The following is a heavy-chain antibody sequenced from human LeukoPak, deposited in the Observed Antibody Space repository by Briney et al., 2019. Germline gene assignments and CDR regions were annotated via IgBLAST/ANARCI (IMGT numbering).Heavy chain of an antibody. D-gene: IGHD1-26*01. CDR2: IYYSGST. V-gene: IGHV4-59*01. CDR1: GGSISSYY. Sequence: SETLSLTCTVSGGSISSYYWSWIRQPPGKGLEWIGYIYYSGSTNYNPSLESRVTISVDTSKNQFSLKLSSVTAADTAVYYCARAGAQWELLSWFDPWGQGTLVTVSS. J-gene: IGHJ5*02. CDR3: ARAGAQWELLSWFDP.